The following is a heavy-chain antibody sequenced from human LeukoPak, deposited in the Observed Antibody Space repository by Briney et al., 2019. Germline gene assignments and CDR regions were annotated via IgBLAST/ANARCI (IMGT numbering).Heavy chain of an antibody. CDR1: GFTFSNYA. CDR2: ISGTGGRT. Sequence: GGSLRLSCTASGFTFSNYAMTWVRQAPGKGLEWVSSISGTGGRTYSADSVKGRFTISRDNSKNTLYLQMKNLRVEHTAVYYCAKGLHGGVGYGVDVWGQGTTVTVSS. D-gene: IGHD3-16*01. CDR3: AKGLHGGVGYGVDV. V-gene: IGHV3-23*01. J-gene: IGHJ6*02.